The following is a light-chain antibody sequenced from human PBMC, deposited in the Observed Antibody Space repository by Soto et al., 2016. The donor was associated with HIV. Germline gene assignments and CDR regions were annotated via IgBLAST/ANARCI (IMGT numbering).Light chain of an antibody. Sequence: DIRMTQSPSTLSASLGDRVTITCRASQSINKWLAWYQQKPGKAPNLLIYKASTSQSGVPSTFSGSGSGTEFTLIISSLQPDDFATYYCQQYNSYPLTLGGGTKVEIK. CDR3: QQYNSYPLT. CDR1: QSINKW. CDR2: KAS. J-gene: IGKJ4*01. V-gene: IGKV1-5*03.